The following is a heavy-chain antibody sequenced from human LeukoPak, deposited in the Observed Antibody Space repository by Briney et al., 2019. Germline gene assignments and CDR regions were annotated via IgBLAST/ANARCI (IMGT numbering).Heavy chain of an antibody. J-gene: IGHJ4*02. CDR3: TRITPTYYDILTGYSGY. D-gene: IGHD3-9*01. CDR2: IRSKAYGGTT. V-gene: IGHV3-49*03. Sequence: PGGSLRPSCTASGFTFGDYAMSWFRQAPGKGLEWVGFIRSKAYGGTTEYAASVKGRFTISRDDSKSIAYLQMNSLKTEDTAVYYCTRITPTYYDILTGYSGYWGQGTLVTVSS. CDR1: GFTFGDYA.